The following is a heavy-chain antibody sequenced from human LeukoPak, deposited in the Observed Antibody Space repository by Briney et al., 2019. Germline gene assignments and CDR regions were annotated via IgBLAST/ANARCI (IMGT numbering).Heavy chain of an antibody. CDR1: GGPLSTFS. CDR2: IYSKSA. J-gene: IGHJ4*02. V-gene: IGHV4-59*01. D-gene: IGHD6-19*01. CDR3: ARDTTVASGMQF. Sequence: SETLSLTCTVSGGPLSTFSWTWIRQPPGKGLEWIGSIYSKSATHNPSLKSRVAISMEPSKNQFSLRVNSVTAADTAVYYCARDTTVASGMQFWGQGILVTVSS.